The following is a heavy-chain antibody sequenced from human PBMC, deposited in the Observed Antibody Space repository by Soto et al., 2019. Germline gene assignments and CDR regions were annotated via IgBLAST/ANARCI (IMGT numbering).Heavy chain of an antibody. Sequence: GGSLRLSCAASGFTFSSYGMHWVRQAPGKGLEWVAVTSYDGSNKYYADSVKGRFTISRDNSKNTLYLQMNSLRAEDTAVYYCAKVGIAAAGTFFGAFDIWGQGTMVTVSS. CDR1: GFTFSSYG. V-gene: IGHV3-30*18. CDR2: TSYDGSNK. CDR3: AKVGIAAAGTFFGAFDI. J-gene: IGHJ3*02. D-gene: IGHD6-13*01.